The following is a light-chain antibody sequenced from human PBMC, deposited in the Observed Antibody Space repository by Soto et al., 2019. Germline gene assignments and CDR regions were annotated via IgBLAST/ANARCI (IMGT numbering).Light chain of an antibody. CDR3: AAWDDSLNGLV. CDR1: SSNIGSNT. J-gene: IGLJ2*01. V-gene: IGLV1-44*01. Sequence: QSVLTQPPSASGTPGQRVTISCSGSSSNIGSNTVNWYQQLPKTAPKLLIYSNNQRPSGVPDRFPGSKSGTSASLAISGLQSEDEADYYCAAWDDSLNGLVFGGGTKVTVL. CDR2: SNN.